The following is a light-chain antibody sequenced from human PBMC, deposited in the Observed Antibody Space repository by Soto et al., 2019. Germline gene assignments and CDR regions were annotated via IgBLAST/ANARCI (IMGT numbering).Light chain of an antibody. V-gene: IGLV2-14*01. CDR3: TSSTSGSLYV. CDR2: NVS. Sequence: QSALTQAASVSGSPGQSITISCTGTSSDVGGYNYVSWYQQFPGKVPKLLIYNVSNRPSGVSNRFSGSKSGNTASLTISGLQAEDEADYFCTSSTSGSLYVFGTWTKVTVL. CDR1: SSDVGGYNY. J-gene: IGLJ1*01.